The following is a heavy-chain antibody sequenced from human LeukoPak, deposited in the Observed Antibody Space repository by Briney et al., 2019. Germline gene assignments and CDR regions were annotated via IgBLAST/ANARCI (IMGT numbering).Heavy chain of an antibody. V-gene: IGHV3-30*04. CDR2: ISYDGSNK. D-gene: IGHD2-2*01. CDR1: GFTFSSYA. CDR3: ARAKQVHCSSTSCYARDYYYYYGMDV. J-gene: IGHJ6*02. Sequence: PGRSLRLSCAASGFTFSSYAMHWVRQAPGKGLEWVAVISYDGSNKYYADSVKGRFTISRDNSKNTLDLQMNSLRAEDTAVYYCARAKQVHCSSTSCYARDYYYYYGMDVWVQGTTVTVSS.